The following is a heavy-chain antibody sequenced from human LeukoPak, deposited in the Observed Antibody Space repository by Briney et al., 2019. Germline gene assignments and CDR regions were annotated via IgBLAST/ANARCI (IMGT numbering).Heavy chain of an antibody. J-gene: IGHJ5*02. CDR1: GYTLTELS. CDR2: FDPEDGET. Sequence: ASVKVSCKVSGYTLTELSMHWVRQAPGKGLEWMGGFDPEDGETIYAQKFQGRVTMTEDTPTDTAYMELSSLRSEDTAVYYCATASSSWYSGNNWFDPWGQGTLVTVSS. V-gene: IGHV1-24*01. D-gene: IGHD6-13*01. CDR3: ATASSSWYSGNNWFDP.